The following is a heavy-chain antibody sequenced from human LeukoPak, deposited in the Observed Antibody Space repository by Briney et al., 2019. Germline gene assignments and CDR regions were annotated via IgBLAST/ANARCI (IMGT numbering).Heavy chain of an antibody. D-gene: IGHD5-18*01. Sequence: VGSLRLSCEAPGFTFASHATYSVRQAPGKGLEWVAGIFRRGGTPHYGDPVKGRFTISRDNSRNTVYLQINSLRAEDTAVYYCGKTTVGYSSGQKPAWPVDYWGQGTLVTVSS. V-gene: IGHV3-23*01. J-gene: IGHJ4*02. CDR3: GKTTVGYSSGQKPAWPVDY. CDR1: GFTFASHA. CDR2: IFRRGGTP.